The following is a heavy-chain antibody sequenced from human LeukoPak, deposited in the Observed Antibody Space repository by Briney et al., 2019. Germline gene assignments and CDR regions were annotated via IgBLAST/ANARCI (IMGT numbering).Heavy chain of an antibody. V-gene: IGHV5-51*01. J-gene: IGHJ4*02. D-gene: IGHD4-17*01. CDR2: INPLDSDT. CDR1: GYPFDTYW. CDR3: TRRIDYGDYDY. Sequence: GESLQISCKGAGYPFDTYWIGWGRKQPGKGLEWMCIINPLDSDTRYSPSFQGLVTFSADKSITTAYLQWSSLAASDTAMYYCTRRIDYGDYDYWGQGTLVTVSS.